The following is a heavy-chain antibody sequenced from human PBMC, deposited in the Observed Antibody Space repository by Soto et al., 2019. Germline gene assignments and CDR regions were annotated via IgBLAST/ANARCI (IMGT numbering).Heavy chain of an antibody. Sequence: ASVKVSCKASGDTFTSYAMHWVRQAPGQRLEWMGWINAGNGNTKYSQKFQGRVTITRDTSASTAYMELSSLRSEDTAVYYCAGGQQLVPGLNWGQGTLVTVSS. CDR3: AGGQQLVPGLN. V-gene: IGHV1-3*01. CDR1: GDTFTSYA. D-gene: IGHD6-13*01. CDR2: INAGNGNT. J-gene: IGHJ4*02.